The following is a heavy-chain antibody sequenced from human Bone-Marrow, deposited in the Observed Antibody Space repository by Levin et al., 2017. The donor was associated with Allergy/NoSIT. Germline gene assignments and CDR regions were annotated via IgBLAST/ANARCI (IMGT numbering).Heavy chain of an antibody. Sequence: SETLSLTCSISGGSIQSYYWNWIRQAAGKGLEWIGEIYSSGSTNYNPSFNSRVTMSVDRSKKQFSLSLSSVTAADTAVYYCARTVDRRYRAFDVWGQGRMVTVSS. CDR2: IYSSGST. J-gene: IGHJ3*01. CDR3: ARTVDRRYRAFDV. V-gene: IGHV4-4*07. D-gene: IGHD3-16*02. CDR1: GGSIQSYY.